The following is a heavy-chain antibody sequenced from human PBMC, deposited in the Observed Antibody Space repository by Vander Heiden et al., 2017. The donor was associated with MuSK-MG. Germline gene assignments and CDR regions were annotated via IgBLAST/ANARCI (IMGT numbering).Heavy chain of an antibody. CDR3: ARDSSLWFGTTQYYFDY. CDR2: ISSSSSTI. D-gene: IGHD3-10*01. CDR1: GFTFSSYS. Sequence: EVQLVESGGGLVQPGGSLRLSCAASGFTFSSYSMNWVRQAPGKGLEWVSYISSSSSTIYYADSVKGRFTISRDNAKNSLYLQMNSLRAEDTAVYYCARDSSLWFGTTQYYFDYWGQGTLVTVSS. J-gene: IGHJ4*02. V-gene: IGHV3-48*01.